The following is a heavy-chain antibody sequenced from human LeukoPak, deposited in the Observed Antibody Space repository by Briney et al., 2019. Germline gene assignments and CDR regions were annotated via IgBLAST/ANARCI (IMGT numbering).Heavy chain of an antibody. V-gene: IGHV3-30*18. CDR2: ISYDGSNQ. CDR1: RFTFRNYG. CDR3: AKDYHRDGATFPGH. J-gene: IGHJ4*02. D-gene: IGHD1-14*01. Sequence: GGSLRLSCAASRFTFRNYGMHWVRQAPGKGLEWLTLISYDGSNQFYADSVKGRFTISRDNSKGTLYLQMHGLRPEDTAVYFCAKDYHRDGATFPGHWGQGTLVTVSS.